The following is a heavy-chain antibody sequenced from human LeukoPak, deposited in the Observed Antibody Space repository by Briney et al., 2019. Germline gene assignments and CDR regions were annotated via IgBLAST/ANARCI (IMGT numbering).Heavy chain of an antibody. CDR2: INHSGST. D-gene: IGHD5-24*01. CDR3: ARGPSAKRWLQFPPDY. J-gene: IGHJ4*02. Sequence: PSETLSLTCAVYGGSFSGYYWSWIRQPPGKGLEWIGEINHSGSTNYNPPLKSRVTISVDTSKNQFSLKLSSVTAADTAVYYCARGPSAKRWLQFPPDYWGQGTLVTVSS. CDR1: GGSFSGYY. V-gene: IGHV4-34*01.